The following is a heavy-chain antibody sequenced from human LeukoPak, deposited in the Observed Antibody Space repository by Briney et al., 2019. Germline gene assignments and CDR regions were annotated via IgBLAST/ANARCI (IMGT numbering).Heavy chain of an antibody. CDR2: IYTSGST. CDR3: ARGPSGYSSGWSD. CDR1: GGSISSGSYY. Sequence: PSQTLSLTCTFSGGSISSGSYYWSWIRQPTGKGLEWIGRIYTSGSTNYNPSLKSRFTISVDTSKNQFSLKLSSVTAADTAVYYCARGPSGYSSGWSDWGQGTLVTVSS. D-gene: IGHD6-19*01. J-gene: IGHJ4*02. V-gene: IGHV4-61*02.